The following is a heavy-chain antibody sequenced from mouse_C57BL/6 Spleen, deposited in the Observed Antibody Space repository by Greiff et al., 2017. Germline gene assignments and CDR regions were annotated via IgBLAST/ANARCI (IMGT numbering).Heavy chain of an antibody. CDR1: GFNIKDDY. Sequence: VQLQQSGAELVRPGASVKLSCTASGFNIKDDYMHWVKQRPEQGLEWIGWIDPENGDTEYASKFQGKATITADTSSNTAYLQLSSLTSEYTAVYYCTGGKLSYYFDYWGQGTTLTVSS. D-gene: IGHD1-1*02. J-gene: IGHJ2*01. CDR2: IDPENGDT. V-gene: IGHV14-4*01. CDR3: TGGKLSYYFDY.